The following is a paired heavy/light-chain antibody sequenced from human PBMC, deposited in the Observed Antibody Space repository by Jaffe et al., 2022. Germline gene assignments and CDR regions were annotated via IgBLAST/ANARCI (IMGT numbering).Heavy chain of an antibody. Sequence: EVQLVQSGAEVKKPGESLKISCKGSGYSFTSYWIGWVRQMPGKGLEWMGIIYPGDSDTRYSPSFQGQVTISADKSISTAYLQWSSLKASDTAMYYCARRGLITMVQGVIAGMLEDGYYFDYWGQGTLVTVSS. CDR3: ARRGLITMVQGVIAGMLEDGYYFDY. D-gene: IGHD3-10*01. CDR2: IYPGDSDT. CDR1: GYSFTSYW. J-gene: IGHJ4*02. V-gene: IGHV5-51*03.
Light chain of an antibody. J-gene: IGLJ2*01. CDR1: SSDVGGYKY. CDR3: CSYAGSYSNV. Sequence: QSALTQPRSVSGSPGQSVTISCTGTSSDVGGYKYVSWYQQHPGKAPKLMIYDVSKRPSGVPDRFSGSKSGNTASLTISGLQAEDEADYYCCSYAGSYSNVFGGGTKLTVL. CDR2: DVS. V-gene: IGLV2-11*01.